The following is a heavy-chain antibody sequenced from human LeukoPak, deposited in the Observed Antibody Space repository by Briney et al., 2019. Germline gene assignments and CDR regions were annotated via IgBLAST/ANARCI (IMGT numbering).Heavy chain of an antibody. CDR2: INPNTAGT. J-gene: IGHJ6*03. CDR1: GYTFTVYY. CDR3: ATSAGDYRAGHYYYMGV. V-gene: IGHV1-2*02. D-gene: IGHD4-11*01. Sequence: ASVKVSCKASGYTFTVYYFHWVRQAPGQRLEWMGWINPNTAGTNYAQKFLGGVTLTWDTSISTAYMELNRLTSDDTVVYYCATSAGDYRAGHYYYMGVWGKGTSVTVSS.